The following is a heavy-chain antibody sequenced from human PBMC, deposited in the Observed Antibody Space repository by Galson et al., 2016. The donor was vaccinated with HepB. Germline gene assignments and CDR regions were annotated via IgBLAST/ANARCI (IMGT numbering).Heavy chain of an antibody. CDR1: GGTFSSHA. Sequence: SVKVSCKASGGTFSSHAINWVRQAPGQGLEWMGGVIPIFGAANYAQNFQGRVTISANESTTTAYMELSSLRSDDTAVYYCARGVGVYYYDSIGYSGDAFEIWGQGTRVTVSS. J-gene: IGHJ3*02. CDR3: ARGVGVYYYDSIGYSGDAFEI. D-gene: IGHD3-22*01. V-gene: IGHV1-69*13. CDR2: VIPIFGAA.